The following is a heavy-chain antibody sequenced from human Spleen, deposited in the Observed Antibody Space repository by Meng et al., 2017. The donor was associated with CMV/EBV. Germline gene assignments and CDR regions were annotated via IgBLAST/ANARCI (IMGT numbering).Heavy chain of an antibody. CDR2: VTSSGTTI. D-gene: IGHD1/OR15-1a*01. J-gene: IGHJ6*02. CDR3: ARGKQFLVLNNYDMQV. CDR1: GFIFGSYE. V-gene: IGHV3-48*03. Sequence: GGSLRLSCAASGFIFGSYEMHWVRQAPGKGLEWISHVTSSGTTIHYADSVKGRFTISRGNAKNSLYLQMNRLRVEDTAIYYCARGKQFLVLNNYDMQVWGQGATVTVSS.